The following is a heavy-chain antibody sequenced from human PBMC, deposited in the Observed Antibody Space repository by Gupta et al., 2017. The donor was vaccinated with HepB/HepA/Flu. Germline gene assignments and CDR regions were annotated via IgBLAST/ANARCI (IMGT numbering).Heavy chain of an antibody. CDR3: GSSSQFNDAFDI. J-gene: IGHJ3*02. D-gene: IGHD6-13*01. V-gene: IGHV4-39*01. CDR1: GGSISSSSYY. Sequence: QLQLQESGPGLVKPSETLSLTCTVSGGSISSSSYYWGWIRQPPGKGLEWIGSIYYSGSTYYNPSLKSRVTISVDTSKNQFSLKLRSVTAADTAVYYCGSSSQFNDAFDIWGQGTMVTVSS. CDR2: IYYSGST.